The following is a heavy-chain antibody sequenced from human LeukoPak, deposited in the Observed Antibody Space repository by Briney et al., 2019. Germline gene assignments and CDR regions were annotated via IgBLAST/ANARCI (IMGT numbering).Heavy chain of an antibody. V-gene: IGHV4-59*01. CDR2: VYYSGTT. D-gene: IGHD4/OR15-4a*01. CDR3: AREDPQTRVPEGLDV. Sequence: SETLSLTCTVSGGSISYYYWSWIRQSPGKGLEWIGYVYYSGTTNYNPSLKSRVTISVDTSKNQFSLQLRSVTAADTAVYYCAREDPQTRVPEGLDVWGQGTTVTVSS. J-gene: IGHJ6*02. CDR1: GGSISYYY.